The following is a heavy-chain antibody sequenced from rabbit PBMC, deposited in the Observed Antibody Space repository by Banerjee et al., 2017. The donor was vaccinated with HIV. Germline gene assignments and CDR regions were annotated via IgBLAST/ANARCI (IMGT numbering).Heavy chain of an antibody. J-gene: IGHJ4*01. Sequence: QSLEESGGDLVKPGASLTLTCTASGFSFSSAYDMCWVRQAPGKGLEWIAYIYAGISGSTYYANWAKGRFTISKTSSTTVTLQMTSLTAADTATYFCARGGFNSAGYVGYAFNLWGPGTLVTVS. V-gene: IGHV1S40*01. D-gene: IGHD6-1*01. CDR2: IYAGISGST. CDR3: ARGGFNSAGYVGYAFNL. CDR1: GFSFSSAYD.